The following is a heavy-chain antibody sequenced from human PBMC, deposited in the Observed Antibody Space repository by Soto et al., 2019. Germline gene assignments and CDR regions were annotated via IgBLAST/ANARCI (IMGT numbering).Heavy chain of an antibody. CDR3: ANGDAFDY. CDR1: GFTFDDYT. V-gene: IGHV3-43*01. Sequence: EVQLVESGGVVVQPGGSLRLSCAASGFTFDDYTMHWVRQAPGKGLEWVSLISWDGGSTYYADSVKGRFTISRDNSKNSLYLQMNSLRTEDTALYYCANGDAFDYWGQGTLVTVSS. J-gene: IGHJ4*02. CDR2: ISWDGGST.